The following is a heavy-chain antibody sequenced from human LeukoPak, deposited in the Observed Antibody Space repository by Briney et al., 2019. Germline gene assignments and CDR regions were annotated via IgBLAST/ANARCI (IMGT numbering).Heavy chain of an antibody. Sequence: ASVKVSCKASGYTFTTYDINWVRQATGQGLEWMGWINPNSGGTNYAQKFQGRVTMTRDTSISTAYMELSRLRSDDTAVYYCARNFPYYDILTGYTNWFDPWGQGTLVTVSS. V-gene: IGHV1-2*02. CDR2: INPNSGGT. D-gene: IGHD3-9*01. CDR1: GYTFTTYD. J-gene: IGHJ5*02. CDR3: ARNFPYYDILTGYTNWFDP.